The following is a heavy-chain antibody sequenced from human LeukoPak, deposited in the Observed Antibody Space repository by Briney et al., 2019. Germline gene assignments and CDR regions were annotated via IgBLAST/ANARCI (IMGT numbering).Heavy chain of an antibody. V-gene: IGHV3-48*01. D-gene: IGHD5-18*01. CDR2: ITSNSDTI. Sequence: GGSLRFSCAASGFTFSSYTMNWVRQAPGGGLEWVSYITSNSDTIYYADSVKGRFTISRDNAKNSLYLQMNSLRAEDTAVYYCARDKAMNDYWGQGTLVTVSS. CDR1: GFTFSSYT. CDR3: ARDKAMNDY. J-gene: IGHJ4*02.